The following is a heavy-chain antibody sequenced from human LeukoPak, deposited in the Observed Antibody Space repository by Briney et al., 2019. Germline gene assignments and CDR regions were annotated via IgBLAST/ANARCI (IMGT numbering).Heavy chain of an antibody. CDR2: INPSGGST. J-gene: IGHJ4*02. V-gene: IGHV1-46*01. CDR3: ASHARDNDY. CDR1: GYAFTYYY. D-gene: IGHD1-1*01. Sequence: AAVKVSCKASGYAFTYYYIHWVRQAPGQGLEWMGIINPSGGSTSYAQKFQGRVTMTRDTSTSTVYMELSSLRSEDTAVYYCASHARDNDYWGQGTLVTVSS.